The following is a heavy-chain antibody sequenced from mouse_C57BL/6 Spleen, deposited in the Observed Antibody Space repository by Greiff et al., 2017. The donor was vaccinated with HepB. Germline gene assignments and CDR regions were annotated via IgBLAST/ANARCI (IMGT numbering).Heavy chain of an antibody. CDR3: ARVVYYGYDGGFAY. J-gene: IGHJ3*01. Sequence: QVHVKQPGTELVKPGASVKLSCKASGYTFTSYWMHWVKQRPGQGLEWIGNINPSNGGTNYNEKFKSKATLTVDKSSSTAYMQLSSLTSEDSAVYYCARVVYYGYDGGFAYWGQGTLVTVSA. CDR1: GYTFTSYW. CDR2: INPSNGGT. D-gene: IGHD2-2*01. V-gene: IGHV1-53*01.